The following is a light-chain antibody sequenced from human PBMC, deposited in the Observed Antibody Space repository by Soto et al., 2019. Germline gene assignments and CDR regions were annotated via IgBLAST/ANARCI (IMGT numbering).Light chain of an antibody. Sequence: EIVLTQSPGTLSLSPGDRATLSCRASQSVSNNYVAWYRQKPGQAPRLLIYGVSSRATGVPDRFSGSGSGTDFTLTISRLEPEDFAVYYCQQYGSTPLTFGGGAKVEIK. J-gene: IGKJ4*01. CDR2: GVS. V-gene: IGKV3-20*01. CDR1: QSVSNNY. CDR3: QQYGSTPLT.